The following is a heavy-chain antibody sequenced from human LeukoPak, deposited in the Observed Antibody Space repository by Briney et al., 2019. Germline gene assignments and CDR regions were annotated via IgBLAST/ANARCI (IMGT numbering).Heavy chain of an antibody. CDR1: GFTFTDYG. D-gene: IGHD3-16*02. CDR2: ISGSAGST. J-gene: IGHJ4*02. Sequence: PGGSLRLSCAASGFTFTDYGMHWVRQAPGKGLEWVSTISGSAGSTYYSDSVKGRFTISRDNSKNTLYMQMNSLRAEDTAVYYCAKGPVKYYFDYWGQGTLVTVSS. CDR3: AKGPVKYYFDY. V-gene: IGHV3-23*01.